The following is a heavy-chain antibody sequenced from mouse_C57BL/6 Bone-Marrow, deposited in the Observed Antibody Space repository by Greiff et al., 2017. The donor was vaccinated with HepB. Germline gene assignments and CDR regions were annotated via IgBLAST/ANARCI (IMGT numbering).Heavy chain of an antibody. CDR2: IYPRSGNT. CDR3: ARARSNLFAY. Sequence: VQLVESGAELARPGASVKLSCKASGYTFTSYGISWVKQRTGQGLEWIGEIYPRSGNTYYNEKFKGQATLTADKSSSTAYMELRSLTSEDSAVYFCARARSNLFAYWGQGTLVTVSA. CDR1: GYTFTSYG. J-gene: IGHJ3*01. D-gene: IGHD2-5*01. V-gene: IGHV1-81*01.